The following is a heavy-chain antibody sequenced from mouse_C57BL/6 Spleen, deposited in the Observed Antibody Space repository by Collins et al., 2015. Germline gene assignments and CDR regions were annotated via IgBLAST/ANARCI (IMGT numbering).Heavy chain of an antibody. CDR2: IYPGSGST. CDR1: GYTFTSYW. CDR3: AREDTVVAGAMDY. V-gene: IGHV1-55*01. Sequence: VKMSCKASGYTFTSYWITWVKQRPGQGLEWIGDIYPGSGSTNYNEKFKSKATLTVDTSSSTAYMQLSSLTSEDSAVYYCAREDTVVAGAMDYWGQGTSVTVSS. J-gene: IGHJ4*01. D-gene: IGHD1-1*01.